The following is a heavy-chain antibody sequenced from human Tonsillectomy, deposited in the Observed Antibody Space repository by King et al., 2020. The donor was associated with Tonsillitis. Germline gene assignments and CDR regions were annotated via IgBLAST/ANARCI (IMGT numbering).Heavy chain of an antibody. CDR2: ISASGGST. CDR3: AKRGSGWYGSLYFFDY. J-gene: IGHJ4*02. D-gene: IGHD6-19*01. CDR1: GFTFSSNA. V-gene: IGHV3-23*04. Sequence: VQLVESGGGLVQPGGSLRLSCAASGFTFSSNAMSWVRQAPGKGLEWVSGISASGGSTYNADSVKGRFPISRDDSKNTLFLQMNSLRAEDTAVYYCAKRGSGWYGSLYFFDYWGQGTLVTVSS.